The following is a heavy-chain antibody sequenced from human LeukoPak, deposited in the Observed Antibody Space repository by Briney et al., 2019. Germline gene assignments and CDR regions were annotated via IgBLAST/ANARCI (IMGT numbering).Heavy chain of an antibody. CDR1: GFTFSSYA. Sequence: AGSLRLSCAASGFTFSSYAMCWVRQAPGQGLEWVSVISGGGGSKYYADSVKGRFTISRDNSKNTLYLQMNSLRAEDTAVYYCAKDWGEYFDYVWGSFTSFDSWGQGTLVTVSS. CDR2: ISGGGGSK. J-gene: IGHJ4*02. CDR3: AKDWGEYFDYVWGSFTSFDS. D-gene: IGHD3-16*01. V-gene: IGHV3-23*01.